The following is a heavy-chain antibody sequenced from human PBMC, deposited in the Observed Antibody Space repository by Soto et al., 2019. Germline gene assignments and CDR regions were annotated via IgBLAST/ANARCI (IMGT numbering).Heavy chain of an antibody. CDR1: GFTFSSYA. CDR3: AKNLYYYYYYGMDV. CDR2: ISGSGGST. V-gene: IGHV3-23*01. J-gene: IGHJ6*02. Sequence: GGSLSLSCAASGFTFSSYAMSWVRQAPGKGLEWVSAISGSGGSTYYADSVKGRFTISRDNSKNTLYLQMNSLRAEDTAVYYCAKNLYYYYYYGMDVWGQGTTGTVSS.